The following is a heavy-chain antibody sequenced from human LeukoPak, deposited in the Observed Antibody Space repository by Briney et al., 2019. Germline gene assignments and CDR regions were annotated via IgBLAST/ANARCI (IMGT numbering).Heavy chain of an antibody. CDR1: GFTFDDYA. J-gene: IGHJ4*02. Sequence: GGSLRLSCAASGFTFDDYAMHWVRQAPGKGLEWVSGISWNSGSIGYADSVKGRFTISRDNAKNSLYLQMNSLRAEDTAVYYCARGRGGSYLGVYWGQGTLVTVSS. V-gene: IGHV3-9*01. CDR2: ISWNSGSI. CDR3: ARGRGGSYLGVY. D-gene: IGHD1-26*01.